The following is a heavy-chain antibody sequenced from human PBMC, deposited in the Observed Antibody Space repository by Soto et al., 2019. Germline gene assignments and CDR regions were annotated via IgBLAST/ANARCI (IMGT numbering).Heavy chain of an antibody. J-gene: IGHJ2*01. CDR3: ARDVSSGYYYVDWYFDL. CDR2: ISYDGNNK. Sequence: GGSLRLSCAASGFTFSGYAMHWVRQAPGKGLEWVSLISYDGNNKYYADSVKGRFTISRDNSKNTLFLQMNSLKAEDTAFYYCARDVSSGYYYVDWYFDLWGRGTLVTVSS. D-gene: IGHD3-22*01. V-gene: IGHV3-30-3*01. CDR1: GFTFSGYA.